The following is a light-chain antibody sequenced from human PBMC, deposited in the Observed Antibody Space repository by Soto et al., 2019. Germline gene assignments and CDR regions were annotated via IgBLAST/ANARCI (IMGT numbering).Light chain of an antibody. CDR3: QHYNSYSEA. V-gene: IGKV1-5*03. J-gene: IGKJ1*01. Sequence: DIQMTQYPATLSGSVGDRVTITCRDSQTISSWLAWYQQKPGKAPKLLIYKASTLKSGVPSRFSGSGSGTEFTLTISSLQPDDFATYYCQHYNSYSEAFGQGTKVDIK. CDR2: KAS. CDR1: QTISSW.